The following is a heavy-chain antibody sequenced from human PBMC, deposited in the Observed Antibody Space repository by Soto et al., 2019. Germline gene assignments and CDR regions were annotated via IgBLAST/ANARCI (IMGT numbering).Heavy chain of an antibody. CDR1: GFTFSDYY. CDR2: ISSSSSYT. D-gene: IGHD3-22*01. Sequence: QVQLVESGGGLVKPGGSLRLSCSASGFTFSDYYVSWIRQAPGMGLEWVSYISSSSSYTNYADSVKGRFTISRDNAKNSLYLQMNSLRAEDTAVYYCATGQYYYDSSAYYYSWGQGTLVTVSS. CDR3: ATGQYYYDSSAYYYS. V-gene: IGHV3-11*05. J-gene: IGHJ4*02.